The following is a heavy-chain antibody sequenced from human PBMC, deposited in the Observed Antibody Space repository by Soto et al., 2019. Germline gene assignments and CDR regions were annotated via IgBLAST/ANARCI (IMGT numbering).Heavy chain of an antibody. CDR2: IYYSGST. J-gene: IGHJ2*01. CDR3: ARGGGDYYGSGSYYGDWYFDL. V-gene: IGHV4-59*01. D-gene: IGHD3-10*01. Sequence: QVQLQESGSGLVKPSETLSLTCTVSGGSISSYYWSWIRQPPGKGLEWIGYIYYSGSTNYNPSLKSRVTISVDTSKNQFSLKLSSVTAADTAVYYCARGGGDYYGSGSYYGDWYFDLWGRGTLVTVSS. CDR1: GGSISSYY.